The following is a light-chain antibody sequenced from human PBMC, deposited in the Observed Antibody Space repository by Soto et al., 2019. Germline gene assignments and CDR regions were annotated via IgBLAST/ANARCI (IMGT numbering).Light chain of an antibody. CDR2: LEGSGTY. J-gene: IGLJ2*01. V-gene: IGLV4-60*03. Sequence: QPVLTQSSSASASLGSSVKVTCTLSSEHSNYIIAWHQQQPGEAPRFLMTLEGSGTYRKGVGVPDRFSGSSSGADRYLTISSLQPHDEAHYYCETWDTNTRVFGGGTKLTVL. CDR3: ETWDTNTRV. CDR1: SEHSNYI.